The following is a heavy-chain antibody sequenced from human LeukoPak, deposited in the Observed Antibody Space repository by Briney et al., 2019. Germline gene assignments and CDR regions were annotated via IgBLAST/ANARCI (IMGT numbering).Heavy chain of an antibody. D-gene: IGHD5-24*01. CDR2: ISSGGNDR. CDR3: ARGRNAYTFDN. Sequence: PGGSLRLSCAASGFTFSSYEINWVRQAPGKGLEWVSYISSGGNDRYYADSVKGRFTISRDNAKNSLYLQMNSRRAEDTAVYYCARGRNAYTFDNWGQGTLVTVSS. CDR1: GFTFSSYE. V-gene: IGHV3-48*03. J-gene: IGHJ4*02.